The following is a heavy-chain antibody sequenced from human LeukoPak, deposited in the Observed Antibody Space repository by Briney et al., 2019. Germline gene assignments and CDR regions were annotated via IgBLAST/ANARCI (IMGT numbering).Heavy chain of an antibody. V-gene: IGHV4-38-2*02. CDR2: IYHSGST. Sequence: SETLSLTCTVSGYSISSGYYWGWIRQPPGKGLEWIGSIYHSGSTCYNPSLKSRVTISVDTSKNQFSLKLSSVTAADTAVYYCAVEYSSLDAFDIWGQGTMVTVSS. CDR3: AVEYSSLDAFDI. D-gene: IGHD6-6*01. CDR1: GYSISSGYY. J-gene: IGHJ3*02.